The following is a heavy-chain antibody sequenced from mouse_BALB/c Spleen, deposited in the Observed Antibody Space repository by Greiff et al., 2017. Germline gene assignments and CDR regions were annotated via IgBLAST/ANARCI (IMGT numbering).Heavy chain of an antibody. CDR2: INPGSGGT. CDR3: ARGDSWFAY. J-gene: IGHJ3*01. V-gene: IGHV1-54*01. CDR1: GYAFTNYL. Sequence: QVQLQQSGAELVRPGTSVKVSCKASGYAFTNYLIEWVKQRPGQGLEWIGVINPGSGGTNYNEKFKGKATLTADKSSSTAYMQLSSLTSDDSAVYFCARGDSWFAYWGQGTLVTVSA.